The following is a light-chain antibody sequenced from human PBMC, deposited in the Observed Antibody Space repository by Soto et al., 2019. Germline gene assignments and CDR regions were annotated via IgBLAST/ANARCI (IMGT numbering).Light chain of an antibody. CDR3: QQLNSYLMYT. Sequence: DIQLTQSPSFLSASVGDRVTITCRASQGISSYLAWYQQQPGKAPKLLIYAASTLQSGVPSRFSGSGSGTEFTLTISSLQPEDFATYYCQQLNSYLMYTFGQGTKLEIK. J-gene: IGKJ2*01. CDR2: AAS. V-gene: IGKV1-9*01. CDR1: QGISSY.